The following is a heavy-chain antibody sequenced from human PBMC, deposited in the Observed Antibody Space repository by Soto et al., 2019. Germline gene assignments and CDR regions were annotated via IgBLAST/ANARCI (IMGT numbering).Heavy chain of an antibody. CDR1: GGTFSSYA. Sequence: VASVKVSCKASGGTFSSYAISWVRQAPGQGLEWMGGIIPIFGTANYAQKFQGRVTITADESTSTAYMELSSLRSEDTAVYYCARDQFGSGWSRYYYYGMDVWGQGTTVTVSS. CDR2: IIPIFGTA. D-gene: IGHD6-19*01. J-gene: IGHJ6*02. V-gene: IGHV1-69*13. CDR3: ARDQFGSGWSRYYYYGMDV.